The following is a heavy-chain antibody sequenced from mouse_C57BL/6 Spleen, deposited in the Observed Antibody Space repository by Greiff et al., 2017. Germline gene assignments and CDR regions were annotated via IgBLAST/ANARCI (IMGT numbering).Heavy chain of an antibody. CDR2: INPSSGYT. J-gene: IGHJ4*01. V-gene: IGHV1-4*01. CDR1: DYTFTSYT. D-gene: IGHD3-1*01. CDR3: ARLNRDYAMDY. Sequence: QVQLQQSGAELARPGASVKMSCKASDYTFTSYTMHWVKQRPGQGLEWIGYINPSSGYTKYNQKFKDKATLTADKSSSTAYMQLSSLTSEDSAVYYCARLNRDYAMDYWGQGTSVTVSS.